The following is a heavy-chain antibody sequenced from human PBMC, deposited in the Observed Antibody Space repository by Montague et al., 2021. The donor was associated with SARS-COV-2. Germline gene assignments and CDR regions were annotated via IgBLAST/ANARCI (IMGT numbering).Heavy chain of an antibody. CDR2: IYYSGSI. J-gene: IGHJ3*02. D-gene: IGHD2-8*02. Sequence: SETLSLTCTVSGGSISSHYWSWIRQPPGKGLEWIGYIYYSGSINSNPSLKSRVTISLDTSKNQFSLKLSSVTAADTAVYYCARGSSGPDAFGIWGQGTMVTVSS. CDR3: ARGSSGPDAFGI. CDR1: GGSISSHY. V-gene: IGHV4-59*11.